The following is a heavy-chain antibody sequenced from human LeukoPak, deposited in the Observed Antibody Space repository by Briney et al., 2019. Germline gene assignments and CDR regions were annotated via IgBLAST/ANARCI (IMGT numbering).Heavy chain of an antibody. Sequence: ASVKVSCKASGYSFTSYDMNWVRQAPGQGPEWMAWMNPGTNKRGFAQKFQGRVTLTSDSSVSTAYMEMTSLTTDDTAVYYCVRGAYPSPWGQGTLVTVSS. CDR1: GYSFTSYD. V-gene: IGHV1-8*01. CDR3: VRGAYPSP. J-gene: IGHJ4*02. CDR2: MNPGTNKR.